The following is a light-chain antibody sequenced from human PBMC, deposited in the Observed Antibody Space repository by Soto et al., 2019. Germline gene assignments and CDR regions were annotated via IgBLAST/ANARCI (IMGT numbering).Light chain of an antibody. J-gene: IGKJ2*01. CDR1: QHVSSN. CDR3: HQYNNCPYT. CDR2: RAS. V-gene: IGKV3-15*01. Sequence: EIVMTQSPATLSVSRGGSATLSCRASQHVSSNFAWYRQKPGQAPTLLIYRASTRATGIPARFSGSGSGTEFTLTINSLQSADFAVYYCHQYNNCPYTFGQGTKLEIK.